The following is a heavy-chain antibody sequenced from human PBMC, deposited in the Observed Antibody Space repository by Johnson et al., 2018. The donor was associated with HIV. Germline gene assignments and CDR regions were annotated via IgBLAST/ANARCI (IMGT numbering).Heavy chain of an antibody. J-gene: IGHJ3*02. CDR2: IKSKTDGRTT. CDR3: TTKQYSSSWYGAFDI. Sequence: VQLVESGGGLVQPGGSLRLSCAASGFTVSTNYMSWVRQAPGKGLEWVGRIKSKTDGRTTDYAAPVKGRFTISRDDSKNTLYLQMNSLKTEDTAVYYCTTKQYSSSWYGAFDIWGQGTMVTVSS. V-gene: IGHV3-15*01. D-gene: IGHD6-13*01. CDR1: GFTVSTNY.